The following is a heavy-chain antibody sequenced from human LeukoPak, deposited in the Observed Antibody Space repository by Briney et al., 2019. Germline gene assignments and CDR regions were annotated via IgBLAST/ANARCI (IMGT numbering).Heavy chain of an antibody. CDR3: ARADYDFWSGYPYYFDY. CDR2: IYPGDSDT. D-gene: IGHD3-3*01. CDR1: GFSFTNYW. Sequence: LGESLKISCKGSGFSFTNYWIGWVHQMPGKGLEWMGIIYPGDSDTRYSPSFQGQVTISADKSISTAYLQWSSLKASDTAMYYCARADYDFWSGYPYYFDYWGQGTLVTVSS. J-gene: IGHJ4*02. V-gene: IGHV5-51*07.